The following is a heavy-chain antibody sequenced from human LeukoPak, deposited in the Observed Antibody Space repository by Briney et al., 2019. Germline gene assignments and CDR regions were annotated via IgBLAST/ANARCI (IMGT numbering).Heavy chain of an antibody. D-gene: IGHD6-13*01. CDR2: ISGSGGST. J-gene: IGHJ4*02. Sequence: GGSLRLSCAASGFTFSSYAMSWVRQAPGKGLEWASAISGSGGSTYYADSVKGRFTISRDNSKNTLYLQMNSLRAEDTAVYYCAKAGGSWLLKRGFDYWGQGTLVTVSS. V-gene: IGHV3-23*01. CDR3: AKAGGSWLLKRGFDY. CDR1: GFTFSSYA.